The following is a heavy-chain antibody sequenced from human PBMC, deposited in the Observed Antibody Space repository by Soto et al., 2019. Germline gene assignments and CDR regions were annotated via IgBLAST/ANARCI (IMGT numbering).Heavy chain of an antibody. CDR1: AYTFICYY. CDR2: INPHSVDT. Sequence: ASVXVAFRSCAYTFICYYLHFVLQAPGQGLECMRGINPHSVDTYYAEKFQGRVTMNRDTSITTVFMDLSTMTSDDTALYFCARQGKSYLPNSGSYAMELWGQGPSVKVYYG. D-gene: IGHD1-7*01. J-gene: IGHJ6*01. V-gene: IGHV1-2*02. CDR3: ARQGKSYLPNSGSYAMELWGQGPSVKVYYG.